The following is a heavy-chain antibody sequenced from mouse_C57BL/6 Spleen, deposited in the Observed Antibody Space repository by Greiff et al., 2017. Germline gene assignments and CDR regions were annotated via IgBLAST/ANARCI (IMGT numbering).Heavy chain of an antibody. CDR3: ARVDYYGSFAY. CDR1: GFTFSSYA. Sequence: EVQLVESGGGLVKPGGSLKLSCAASGFTFSSYAMSWVRQTPEKRLEWVATISDGGSYTYYPDNVKGRFTISRDNAKNNLYLQMCHLKSEDTAMXYYARVDYYGSFAYWGQGTLVTVSA. V-gene: IGHV5-4*01. CDR2: ISDGGSYT. D-gene: IGHD2-1*01. J-gene: IGHJ3*01.